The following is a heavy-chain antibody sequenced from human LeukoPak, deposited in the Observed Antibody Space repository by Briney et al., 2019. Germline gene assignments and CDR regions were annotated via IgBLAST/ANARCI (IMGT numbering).Heavy chain of an antibody. J-gene: IGHJ4*02. CDR3: VKRSTSAWFGDY. Sequence: GGSLRLSCSASGFTFSNYAMHWVRQAPGKGLEYVSGITNSGDNTNYADSVKGRFTISRDNSKNTLYLQMSSLRGEDTAVYYCVKRSTSAWFGDYWGRGTLVTVSS. CDR1: GFTFSNYA. CDR2: ITNSGDNT. D-gene: IGHD3-10*01. V-gene: IGHV3-64D*06.